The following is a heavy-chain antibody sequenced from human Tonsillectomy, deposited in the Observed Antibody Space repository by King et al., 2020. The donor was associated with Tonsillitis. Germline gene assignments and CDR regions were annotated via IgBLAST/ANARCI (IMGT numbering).Heavy chain of an antibody. CDR3: ARWGLTDYDSSGYYYPFDY. J-gene: IGHJ4*02. CDR1: GYTFTNYW. D-gene: IGHD3-22*01. V-gene: IGHV5-51*01. Sequence: VQLVESGTEVKKPGESLKISCKGSGYTFTNYWIGWVRQMPGKGLEWMWLIYPDDSDTRYSPSFQGQVTIPADKSINTAYLQWSSLKATEAAMNYCARWGLTDYDSSGYYYPFDYWGQGTLVTVPS. CDR2: IYPDDSDT.